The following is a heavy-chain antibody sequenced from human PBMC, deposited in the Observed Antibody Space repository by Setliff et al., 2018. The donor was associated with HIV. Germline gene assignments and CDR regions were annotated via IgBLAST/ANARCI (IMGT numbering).Heavy chain of an antibody. CDR3: ARQPGRAAMGRENYYYYYMDV. J-gene: IGHJ6*03. D-gene: IGHD2-2*01. Sequence: ESLKISCTGSGYSFTNYWIGWVRQMPGKGLEWMGIIFPGDSDTRYSPSFHGQVTISADTSISTAYLQWRSLKASDTAMYYCARQPGRAAMGRENYYYYYMDVWGKGTTVTVSS. CDR1: GYSFTNYW. V-gene: IGHV5-51*01. CDR2: IFPGDSDT.